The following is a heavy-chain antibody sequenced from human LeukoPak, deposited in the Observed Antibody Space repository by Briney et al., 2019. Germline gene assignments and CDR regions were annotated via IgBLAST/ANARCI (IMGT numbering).Heavy chain of an antibody. J-gene: IGHJ2*01. V-gene: IGHV4-59*08. CDR1: GVSISSYY. D-gene: IGHD6-13*01. CDR3: AKWSSADGRYFDL. Sequence: PSETLSLTCTVSGVSISSYYWSWIRQPPGKGLEWIGYLYNSGSTNYNPSLKSRVTISVDTSKNQFSLKLTSVTAADTAVYYCAKWSSADGRYFDLWGRGTLVTVSS. CDR2: LYNSGST.